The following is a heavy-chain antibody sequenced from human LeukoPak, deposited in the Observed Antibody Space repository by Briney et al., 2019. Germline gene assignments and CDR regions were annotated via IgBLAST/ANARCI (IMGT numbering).Heavy chain of an antibody. CDR1: GFTFDDYA. J-gene: IGHJ4*02. Sequence: GRSLRLSCAASGFTFDDYAMHWVRQAPGKGLEWVSGISWNSGSIGYADSVKGRFTISRDNAKNSLYLQMNSLRPEDMDLYYCARGAGYSYVLYYFDYWGQGTLVTVSS. V-gene: IGHV3-9*03. D-gene: IGHD5-18*01. CDR2: ISWNSGSI. CDR3: ARGAGYSYVLYYFDY.